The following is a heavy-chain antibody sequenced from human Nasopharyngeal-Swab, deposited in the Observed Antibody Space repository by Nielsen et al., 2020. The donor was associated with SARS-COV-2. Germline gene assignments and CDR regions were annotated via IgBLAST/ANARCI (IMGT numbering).Heavy chain of an antibody. CDR1: GGSFSGYY. V-gene: IGHV4-34*01. Sequence: SETLSLNCAVYGGSFSGYYWSWIRQPPGKGLEWIGEINQSGSTNYNPSLKSRVTISVDTSKNQFSLKLSSVTAADTAVYYCASVIAITIFGVVIVRYGMYVWGQGTTVTFSS. J-gene: IGHJ6*02. CDR3: ASVIAITIFGVVIVRYGMYV. D-gene: IGHD3-3*01. CDR2: INQSGST.